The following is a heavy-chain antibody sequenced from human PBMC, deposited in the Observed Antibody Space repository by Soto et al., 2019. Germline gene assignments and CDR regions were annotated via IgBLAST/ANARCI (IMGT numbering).Heavy chain of an antibody. CDR1: GYSFTSYW. CDR2: IYPSDSDT. D-gene: IGHD3-3*01. Sequence: PGESLKISCKGSGYSFTSYWIASVRQMPGKGLELMGIIYPSDSDTRYRPSFQGQVTISADKSISSAYLQWSSLRASDTAMYYCARGGVSTRTFDYWGQGTPVTVSS. J-gene: IGHJ4*02. V-gene: IGHV5-51*01. CDR3: ARGGVSTRTFDY.